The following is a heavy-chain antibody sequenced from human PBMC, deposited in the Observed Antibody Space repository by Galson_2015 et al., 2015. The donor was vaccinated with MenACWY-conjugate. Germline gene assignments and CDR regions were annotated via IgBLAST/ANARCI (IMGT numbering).Heavy chain of an antibody. CDR2: INADSGNT. V-gene: IGHV1-3*01. CDR3: ARGAPCEWLAPTDY. CDR1: GYTFTNYA. J-gene: IGHJ4*02. D-gene: IGHD6-19*01. Sequence: SVKVSCKASGYTFTNYAMHWVRQAPGQRFEWMGWINADSGNTKYSQKFQGRAAFTRDTSASTAYMDLSSLKSEDTALYYCARGAPCEWLAPTDYWGQGTLVPVSS.